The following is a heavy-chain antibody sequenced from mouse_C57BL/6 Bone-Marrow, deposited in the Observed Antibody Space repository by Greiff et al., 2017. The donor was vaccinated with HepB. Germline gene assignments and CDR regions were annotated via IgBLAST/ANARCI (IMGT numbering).Heavy chain of an antibody. J-gene: IGHJ1*01. V-gene: IGHV10-1*01. Sequence: EVQRVESGAGLVQPKGSLKLSCAASGFSFNTYGMNWVRQAPGKGLEWVDIIRSKSNNDEKYYDVSVKDRLTIYKDNSKSMLYLKMNNLKTDDTAMYYCVRLYGDASCYFDVWGQGTTLTVSS. CDR2: IRSKSNNDEK. CDR1: GFSFNTYG. CDR3: VRLYGDASCYFDV. D-gene: IGHD2-13*01.